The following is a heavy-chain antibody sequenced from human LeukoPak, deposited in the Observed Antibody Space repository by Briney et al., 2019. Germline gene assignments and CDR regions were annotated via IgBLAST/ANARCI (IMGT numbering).Heavy chain of an antibody. Sequence: GGSLRLSCAASGFTFSDYYMSWIRQAPGKGLEWISYISNTGSTIYYADSVKGRFTISRDNAKNSLYLQMNSLRAEDTAVYYCARYPRGYSYGRWFDPWGQGTLVTVSS. V-gene: IGHV3-11*01. CDR2: ISNTGSTI. CDR1: GFTFSDYY. D-gene: IGHD5-18*01. J-gene: IGHJ5*02. CDR3: ARYPRGYSYGRWFDP.